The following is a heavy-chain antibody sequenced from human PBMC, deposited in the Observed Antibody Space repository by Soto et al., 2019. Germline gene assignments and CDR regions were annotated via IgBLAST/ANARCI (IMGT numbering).Heavy chain of an antibody. V-gene: IGHV4-38-2*01. J-gene: IGHJ5*02. D-gene: IGHD6-6*01. CDR1: GYSISSGYY. Sequence: SETLSLTCAVSGYSISSGYYWGWIRQPPGKGLEWIGSIYHSGSTYYNPSLKSRVTISVDTSKNQFSLKLSSVTAADTAVYYCARGGLAYSSSPLNWFDPWGQGTLVTVSS. CDR2: IYHSGST. CDR3: ARGGLAYSSSPLNWFDP.